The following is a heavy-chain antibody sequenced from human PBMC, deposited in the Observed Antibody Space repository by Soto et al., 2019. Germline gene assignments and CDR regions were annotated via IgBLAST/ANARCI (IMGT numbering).Heavy chain of an antibody. CDR2: IYWDEDK. D-gene: IGHD3-16*01. J-gene: IGHJ5*02. CDR3: VHKSYDDWFDP. CDR1: GFSLSTSGVG. Sequence: QITLKESGPTLVKPTQTLTLTCTFTGFSLSTSGVGVGWFRQPPGKALQWLALIYWDEDKRYSPSLKSRLTITKDTPKNQVVLTMTNMDPLDTATYYCVHKSYDDWFDPWGQGTLVTVSS. V-gene: IGHV2-5*02.